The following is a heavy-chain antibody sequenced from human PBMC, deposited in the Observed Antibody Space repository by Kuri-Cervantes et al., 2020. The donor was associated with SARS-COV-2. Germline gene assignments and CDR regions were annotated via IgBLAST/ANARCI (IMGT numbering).Heavy chain of an antibody. CDR2: IIPIFGTA. V-gene: IGHV1-69*13. CDR1: GGTFSSYA. Sequence: SVKVSCKASGGTFSSYAISWVRQAPGQGLEWMGGIIPIFGTANYAQKFQGRATITADESTSTAYMELSSLRSEDTAVYYCARLLRFLEWSEFDYWGQGTLVTVSS. CDR3: ARLLRFLEWSEFDY. J-gene: IGHJ4*02. D-gene: IGHD3-3*01.